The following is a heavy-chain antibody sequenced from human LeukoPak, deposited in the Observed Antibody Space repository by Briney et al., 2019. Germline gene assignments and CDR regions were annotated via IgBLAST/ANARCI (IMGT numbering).Heavy chain of an antibody. CDR2: ISGSGGST. CDR3: AKDQSGIQWDYDYVWGSYRYRYFQH. V-gene: IGHV3-23*01. J-gene: IGHJ1*01. Sequence: PGGSLRLSCAASGFTFSCYAMSWVRQAPGKGLEWVSAISGSGGSTYYADSVKGRFTTSRDNSKNTLYLQMNSLRAEDTAVYYCAKDQSGIQWDYDYVWGSYRYRYFQHWGQGTLVTVSS. CDR1: GFTFSCYA. D-gene: IGHD3-16*02.